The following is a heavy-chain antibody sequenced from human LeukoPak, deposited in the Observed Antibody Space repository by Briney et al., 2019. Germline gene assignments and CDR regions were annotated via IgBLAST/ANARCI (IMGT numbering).Heavy chain of an antibody. D-gene: IGHD5-24*01. CDR2: IQYTGTT. V-gene: IGHV4-39*07. J-gene: IGHJ4*02. CDR3: AKLVEMAYFDY. Sequence: PSETLSLTCTVSGGSIRSSSYNWGWIRQPPGKGLEWIGSIQYTGTTYYNPSLKSRVTISIDTSKNQFSLKLSSVTAADTAVYYCAKLVEMAYFDYWGQGTLVTVSS. CDR1: GGSIRSSSYN.